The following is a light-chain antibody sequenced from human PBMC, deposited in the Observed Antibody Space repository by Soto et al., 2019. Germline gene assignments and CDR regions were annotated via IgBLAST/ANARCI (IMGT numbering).Light chain of an antibody. Sequence: QSVLTQAPSVSAPPGQKVTISCSGSNSNIGTNFVSWYQQLPGTTPKLLIHGNANRPSGIPDRFSASKSGASATLVIAGLQPGDEATYYCATWDTSLNAWLFGGGTKVT. CDR1: NSNIGTNF. V-gene: IGLV1-51*01. CDR3: ATWDTSLNAWL. J-gene: IGLJ3*02. CDR2: GNA.